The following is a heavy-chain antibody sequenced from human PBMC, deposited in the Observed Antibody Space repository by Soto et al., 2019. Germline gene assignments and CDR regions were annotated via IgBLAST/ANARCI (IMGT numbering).Heavy chain of an antibody. V-gene: IGHV3-21*01. D-gene: IGHD3-22*01. CDR2: ISSSSSYI. J-gene: IGHJ4*02. CDR1: GFTFSSYS. CDR3: AREDDYYDSSGYDY. Sequence: GGSLRLSCAASGFTFSSYSMNWVRQDPGKGLEWVSSISSSSSYIYYADSVKGRFTISRDNAKNSLYLQMNSLRAEDTAVYYCAREDDYYDSSGYDYWGQGTLVTVYS.